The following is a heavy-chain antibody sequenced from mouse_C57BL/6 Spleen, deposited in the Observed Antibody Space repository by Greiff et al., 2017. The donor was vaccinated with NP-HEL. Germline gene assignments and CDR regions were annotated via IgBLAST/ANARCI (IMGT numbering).Heavy chain of an antibody. CDR1: GYTFTEYT. CDR2: FYPGSGSI. D-gene: IGHD2-2*01. CDR3: ARHEAGHYGYDGDYAMDY. V-gene: IGHV1-62-2*01. Sequence: QVQLQQSGAELVKPGASVKLSCKASGYTFTEYTIHWVKQRSGQGLEWIGWFYPGSGSIKYNEKFKDKATLTADKSSSTVYMELSRLTSEDSAVYFCARHEAGHYGYDGDYAMDYWGQGTSVTVSS. J-gene: IGHJ4*01.